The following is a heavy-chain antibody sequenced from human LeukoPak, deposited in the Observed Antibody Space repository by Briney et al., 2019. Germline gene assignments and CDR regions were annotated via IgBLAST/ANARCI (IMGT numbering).Heavy chain of an antibody. J-gene: IGHJ4*02. V-gene: IGHV4-39*07. CDR3: ARTQWGRFDY. CDR2: IYYSGST. D-gene: IGHD3-16*01. CDR1: GGSISSSSYY. Sequence: SETLSLTCTVSGGSISSSSYYWGWIRQPPGKGLEWIGSIYYSGSTYYNPSLKSRVTISVDTSKDQFSLKLSSVTVADTAVYYCARTQWGRFDYWGQGTLVTVSS.